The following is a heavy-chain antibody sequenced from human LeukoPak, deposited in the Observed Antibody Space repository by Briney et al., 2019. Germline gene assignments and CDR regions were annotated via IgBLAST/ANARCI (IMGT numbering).Heavy chain of an antibody. V-gene: IGHV1-69*13. J-gene: IGHJ3*02. Sequence: SVKVSCKASGGTFSSYAISWVRQAPGQGLEGRGGVIPIFGTANYAQKFQGRVTITADELTSTAYMEPSSLRSEDTAVYYCARVRGGSDDAFDIWGQGTMVTVSS. D-gene: IGHD2-15*01. CDR2: VIPIFGTA. CDR1: GGTFSSYA. CDR3: ARVRGGSDDAFDI.